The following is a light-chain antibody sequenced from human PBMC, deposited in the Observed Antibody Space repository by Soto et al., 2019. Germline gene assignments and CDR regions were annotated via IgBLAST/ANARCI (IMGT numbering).Light chain of an antibody. V-gene: IGLV1-40*01. CDR1: SSNIGAGFD. J-gene: IGLJ2*01. CDR2: GNN. CDR3: QSYDSSVI. Sequence: QPVLTQPPSVSGAPGQRVTISCTGSSSNIGAGFDVHWYQQLPGTAPKLLIYGNNNRPSGVPDRFSGSKSGTSASLAITGLQAEDEADYYCQSYDSSVIFGGGTKLTVL.